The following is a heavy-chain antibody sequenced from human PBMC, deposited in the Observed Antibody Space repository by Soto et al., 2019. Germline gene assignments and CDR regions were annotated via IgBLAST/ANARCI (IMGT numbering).Heavy chain of an antibody. CDR3: SRGKWELLLNRPDTFEI. V-gene: IGHV1-69*01. CDR1: GGSFSNYG. CDR2: IVPMFDTT. D-gene: IGHD1-26*01. J-gene: IGHJ3*02. Sequence: QVQLVQSGAEVRYPGSSVKVSCRASGGSFSNYGISWVRQAPGQGLEWMGGIVPMFDTTSYAQKFQDRVTIPADDSTDTAYMELSRLKSEDTAVYYCSRGKWELLLNRPDTFEIWGQGTSVTISS.